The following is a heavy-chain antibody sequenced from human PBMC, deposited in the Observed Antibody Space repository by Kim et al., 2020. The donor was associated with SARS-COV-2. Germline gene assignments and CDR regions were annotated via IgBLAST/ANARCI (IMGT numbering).Heavy chain of an antibody. CDR2: ISAYNGNT. V-gene: IGHV1-18*04. Sequence: ASVKVSCKASGYTFTSYGISWVRQAPGQGLEWMGWISAYNGNTNYAQKLQGRVTMTTDTSTSTAYMELRSLRSDDTAVYYCARATRLLWFGESDFDYWGQGTLVTVSS. CDR1: GYTFTSYG. CDR3: ARATRLLWFGESDFDY. D-gene: IGHD3-10*01. J-gene: IGHJ4*02.